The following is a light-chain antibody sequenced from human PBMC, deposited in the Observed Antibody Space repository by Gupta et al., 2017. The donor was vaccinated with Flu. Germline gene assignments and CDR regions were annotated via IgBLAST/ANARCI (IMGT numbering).Light chain of an antibody. CDR3: ATWDDSLNGPV. CDR2: RND. V-gene: IGLV1-44*01. CDR1: SSIIPGKT. J-gene: IGLJ3*02. Sequence: QSVLTQAPSASGTPGQKVTISCSGHSSIIPGKTVDGYQQFPGSAPKRAIYRNDQRPSGIPDSFSGSRSGASASLGISGLQSEDEAVYYCATWDDSLNGPVFGEGTKLTVL.